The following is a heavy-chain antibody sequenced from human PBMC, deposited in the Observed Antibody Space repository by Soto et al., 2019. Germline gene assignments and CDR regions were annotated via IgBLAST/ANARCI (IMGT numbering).Heavy chain of an antibody. Sequence: GALRLSCAASGFTFTIYAMSWVRQAPGKGLEWVSGISGSGGGTFYADSVRGRFTISRDNSKNTLYLQMNSLGAEDTAVYYCANNWDCSGGTCYSYYSYDMDVWGQGTTVTVSS. CDR2: ISGSGGGT. CDR3: ANNWDCSGGTCYSYYSYDMDV. J-gene: IGHJ6*02. CDR1: GFTFTIYA. D-gene: IGHD2-15*01. V-gene: IGHV3-23*01.